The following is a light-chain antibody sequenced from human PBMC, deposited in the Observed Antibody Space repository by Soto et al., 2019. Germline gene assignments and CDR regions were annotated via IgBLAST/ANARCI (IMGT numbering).Light chain of an antibody. Sequence: QSALTQAPSAFGTPGQRVTISCSGSSSNIGRNTVNWYQQLPGTAPKRLIYSNSQRPSGVPDRFSGSKSGTSASLAISGLQSEDEADYYCAAWDDSLNGSYVFGTGTKVTVL. CDR1: SSNIGRNT. J-gene: IGLJ1*01. CDR3: AAWDDSLNGSYV. CDR2: SNS. V-gene: IGLV1-44*01.